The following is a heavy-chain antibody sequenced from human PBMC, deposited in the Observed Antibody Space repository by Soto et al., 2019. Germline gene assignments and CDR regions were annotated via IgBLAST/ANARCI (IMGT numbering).Heavy chain of an antibody. CDR3: EKGPSTLNDSSGPPP. Sequence: HLLESGGGLVQPGGSLRLSFAASGFTFGSYAMSWVRQVPGKGLEWISGITDRGETYYADSVKGRFTISRDNSKNTLYLHMTPLRAEDTALYYCEKGPSTLNDSSGPPPWGQGTLVTVSS. CDR1: GFTFGSYA. D-gene: IGHD3-22*01. V-gene: IGHV3-23*01. J-gene: IGHJ5*02. CDR2: ITDRGET.